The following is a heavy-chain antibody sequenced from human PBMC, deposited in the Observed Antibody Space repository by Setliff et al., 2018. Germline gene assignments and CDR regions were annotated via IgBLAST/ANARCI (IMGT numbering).Heavy chain of an antibody. CDR1: GYSFSNFG. D-gene: IGHD6-19*01. CDR2: ISGHNGST. J-gene: IGHJ4*02. V-gene: IGHV1-18*01. CDR3: ARDTPPRYTGYSDGWAPFDF. Sequence: ASVKVSCKTSGYSFSNFGISWVRQAPGQGLEWMGWISGHNGSTNYAEKVQGRIAMTTDTSTNTAYMELRNLRSDDTAVYYCARDTPPRYTGYSDGWAPFDFWGQGTLVTVSS.